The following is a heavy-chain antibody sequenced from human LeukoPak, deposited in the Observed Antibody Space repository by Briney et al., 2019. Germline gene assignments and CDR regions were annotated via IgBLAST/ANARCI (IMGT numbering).Heavy chain of an antibody. CDR3: TRDTCGGDCYALFDP. D-gene: IGHD2-21*02. Sequence: GGSLRLSCIASGFTFSSSDMNWVRQAPGKGLEWVSYISGSSKIIYYADSVRGRFTISRDNAKNSLFLQTNSLRAEDTAVYYCTRDTCGGDCYALFDPWGQGTLVTVSS. CDR2: ISGSSKII. CDR1: GFTFSSSD. J-gene: IGHJ5*02. V-gene: IGHV3-48*04.